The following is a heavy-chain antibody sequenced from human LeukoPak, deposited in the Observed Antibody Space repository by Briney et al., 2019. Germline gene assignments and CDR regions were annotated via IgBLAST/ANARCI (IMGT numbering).Heavy chain of an antibody. Sequence: GGSLRLSCAASGFTFSSYSMNWVRQAPGKGLEWVAVIWHDGSNRDYADSGKGRFTSSRDNSKNTLYLQVNSLRAEDTAICYCARGAGNYYYVLDYWGQRTLVTVSS. V-gene: IGHV3-33*08. D-gene: IGHD3-22*01. CDR2: IWHDGSNR. CDR1: GFTFSSYS. CDR3: ARGAGNYYYVLDY. J-gene: IGHJ4*02.